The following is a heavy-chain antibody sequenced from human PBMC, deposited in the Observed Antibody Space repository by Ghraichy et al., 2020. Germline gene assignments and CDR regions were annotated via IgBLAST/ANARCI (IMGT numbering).Heavy chain of an antibody. CDR1: GFTLSSYG. D-gene: IGHD3-10*01. Sequence: GGSLRLSCAASGFTLSSYGMHWVRQAPGKGLDWVAGIWANGIRKYYADSVKGRFTISRDTSKNTLYLQMNTLRADDTAVYYCGRDLSYYAPDDWGQGTLVTVSS. V-gene: IGHV3-33*01. J-gene: IGHJ4*02. CDR3: GRDLSYYAPDD. CDR2: IWANGIRK.